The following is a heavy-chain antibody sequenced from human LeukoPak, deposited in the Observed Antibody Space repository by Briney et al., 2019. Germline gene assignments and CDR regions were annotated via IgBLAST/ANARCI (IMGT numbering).Heavy chain of an antibody. J-gene: IGHJ4*02. D-gene: IGHD6-13*01. CDR1: GFTFDDYA. CDR2: ISWSSGSL. V-gene: IGHV3-9*01. CDR3: AKGAWAADGPMGNNFAS. Sequence: GGSLRLSCTASGFTFDDYAMHWVRQAPGKGLEWVSGISWSSGSLGYADSVKGRFIISRDNSNNTLTLHMNSLRTEDTSIYFCAKGAWAADGPMGNNFASWGQGSLVTVSS.